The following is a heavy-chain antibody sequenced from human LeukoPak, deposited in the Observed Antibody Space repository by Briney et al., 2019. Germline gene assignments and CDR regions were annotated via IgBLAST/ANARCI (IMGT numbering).Heavy chain of an antibody. CDR1: GYSFSSYW. CDR2: IYPGDSES. V-gene: IGHV5-51*01. D-gene: IGHD2-8*01. J-gene: IGHJ5*02. Sequence: GESLKISCKGSGYSFSSYWIGWVRQMPGKGLEWMGIIYPGDSESRYSPSFQGQVTMSADKSISTAYLQWSSLKASDTAMYYCARLKADCTNGVCATREGWFDPWGQGTLVTVSS. CDR3: ARLKADCTNGVCATREGWFDP.